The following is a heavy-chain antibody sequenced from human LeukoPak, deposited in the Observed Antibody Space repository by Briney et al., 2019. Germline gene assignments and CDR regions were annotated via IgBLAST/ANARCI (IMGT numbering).Heavy chain of an antibody. CDR2: IRYNGSIK. V-gene: IGHV3-30*02. J-gene: IGHJ6*03. Sequence: GGSLRLSCAASGFTFSNYGIHWVRQAPGKGLEWVAFIRYNGSIKYYADSVKGRFTISRDNSKNTLYLQMNSLRAEDTAVYYCAKDSVKVTTVRRVPHYMDVWGKGTTVTISS. D-gene: IGHD4-17*01. CDR1: GFTFSNYG. CDR3: AKDSVKVTTVRRVPHYMDV.